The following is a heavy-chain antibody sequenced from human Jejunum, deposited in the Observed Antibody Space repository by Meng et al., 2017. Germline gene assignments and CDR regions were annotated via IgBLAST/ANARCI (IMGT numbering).Heavy chain of an antibody. D-gene: IGHD5-24*01. CDR3: ARVEGDGYNYSYYYYGMDV. CDR1: GYTFSYYA. V-gene: IGHV1-3*01. Sequence: ASVTVSCKASGYTFSYYAMHWVRQAPGQRPEWMGWINADSGNTKYSRNLQGRVTITRDTSTNTVYMELRSLRSEDTAIYYCARVEGDGYNYSYYYYGMDVWGQGTTVTVSS. CDR2: INADSGNT. J-gene: IGHJ6*02.